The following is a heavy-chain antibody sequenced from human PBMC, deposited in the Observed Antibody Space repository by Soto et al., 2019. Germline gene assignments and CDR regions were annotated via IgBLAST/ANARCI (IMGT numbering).Heavy chain of an antibody. CDR3: ARGAFPTWGSYPLDY. CDR2: IKQDGSEN. J-gene: IGHJ4*02. V-gene: IGHV3-7*04. CDR1: GFTFSTYW. D-gene: IGHD3-16*02. Sequence: EVQLVESGGGLVQPGGSLRLSCAASGFTFSTYWMTWVRQAPGKGLEWVANIKQDGSENYYVDSVKGRFTISRDNAKNSRYLQMTSLRAEDTAVYYCARGAFPTWGSYPLDYWGQGTLVTVSS.